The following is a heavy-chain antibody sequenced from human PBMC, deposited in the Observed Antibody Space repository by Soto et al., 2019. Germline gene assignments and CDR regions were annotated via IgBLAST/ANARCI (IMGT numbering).Heavy chain of an antibody. J-gene: IGHJ4*02. V-gene: IGHV4-39*01. Sequence: ERLSGTCPASGGSVSSSSYYWGWIRQPPGKGLEWIGSIYYSGSTYYNPSLKSRVTISVDTSKNQFSLKLSSVTAADTAVYYCARLGIAVAGTDYWGQGTLVTV. D-gene: IGHD6-19*01. CDR1: GGSVSSSSYY. CDR3: ARLGIAVAGTDY. CDR2: IYYSGST.